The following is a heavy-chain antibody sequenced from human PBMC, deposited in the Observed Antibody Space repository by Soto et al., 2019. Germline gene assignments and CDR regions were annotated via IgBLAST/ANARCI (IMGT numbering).Heavy chain of an antibody. CDR2: ITSDGSAT. D-gene: IGHD3-16*01. CDR3: ARMGERWLAGRY. V-gene: IGHV3-74*03. Sequence: EVQLVQSGGGCVQPGGSLRLSCAASGFTFSDYWIVWVRQVPGKGLVWVSIITSDGSATTYAESMRGRFTISRDNAQNKLYLQLNSVRADDTAMYYCARMGERWLAGRYWGQGALVTVSS. J-gene: IGHJ4*02. CDR1: GFTFSDYW.